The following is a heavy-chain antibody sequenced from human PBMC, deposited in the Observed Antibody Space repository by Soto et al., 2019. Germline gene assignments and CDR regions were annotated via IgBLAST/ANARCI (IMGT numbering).Heavy chain of an antibody. CDR3: ARGDRGAFDL. V-gene: IGHV3-74*03. Sequence: EVQLVESGGGLVQPGESLRLSCAASGFTFSYYWMHLVRQTPGKGLLWVSHIHNDGSRTTYADSVKGRFTISRDNARNTVYLQMNSLRDEDTAVYYCARGDRGAFDLWGQGTAVTVSS. CDR1: GFTFSYYW. J-gene: IGHJ3*01. CDR2: IHNDGSRT. D-gene: IGHD1-26*01.